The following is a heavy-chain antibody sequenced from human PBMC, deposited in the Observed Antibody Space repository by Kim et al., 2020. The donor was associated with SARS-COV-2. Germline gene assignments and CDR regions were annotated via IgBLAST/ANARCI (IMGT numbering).Heavy chain of an antibody. CDR1: GGSISSGGYY. CDR2: IYYSGST. Sequence: SETLSLTCTVSGGSISSGGYYWSWIRQHPGKGLEWIGYIYYSGSTYYNPSLKSRVTISVDTSKNQFSLKLSSVTAADTAVYYCARGQDLITRIVVVVGAFDYWGQGTLVTVSS. V-gene: IGHV4-31*03. J-gene: IGHJ4*02. CDR3: ARGQDLITRIVVVVGAFDY. D-gene: IGHD3-22*01.